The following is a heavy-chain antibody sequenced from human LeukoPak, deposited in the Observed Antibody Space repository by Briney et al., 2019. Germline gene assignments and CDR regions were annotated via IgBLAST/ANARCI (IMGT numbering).Heavy chain of an antibody. V-gene: IGHV3-21*01. J-gene: IGHJ6*02. D-gene: IGHD2-2*01. CDR1: GFTFSSYS. CDR3: ARDTGYCSSTSCYLPGYYYYYGMDV. CDR2: ISSSSSYI. Sequence: GGSLRLSCAASGFTFSSYSMNWVRQAPGKGLEWVSSISSSSSYIYYADSVKGRFTISRDNAKNSLYLQMNSLRAEDTAVYYCARDTGYCSSTSCYLPGYYYYYGMDVWGQRTTVTVSS.